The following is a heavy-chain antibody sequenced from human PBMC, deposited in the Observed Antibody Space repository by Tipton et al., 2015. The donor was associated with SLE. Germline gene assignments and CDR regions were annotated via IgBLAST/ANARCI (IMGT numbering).Heavy chain of an antibody. CDR3: ARSTTTMNLPRFDF. J-gene: IGHJ4*02. CDR1: NGSISSYY. Sequence: TLSLTCTVSNGSISSYYWSWIRQLPGKGLEWLGYISYGNTKYNPSLRSRLTISVDTSKNQFSLRLSSVTAADTAVYFCARSTTTMNLPRFDFWGLGTLVTVSS. D-gene: IGHD4-17*01. CDR2: ISYGNT. V-gene: IGHV4-59*07.